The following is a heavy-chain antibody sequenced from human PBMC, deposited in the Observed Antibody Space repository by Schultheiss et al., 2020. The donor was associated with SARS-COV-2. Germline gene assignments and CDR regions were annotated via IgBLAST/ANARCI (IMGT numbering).Heavy chain of an antibody. CDR3: ARAGVKGPHDVYDI. CDR1: GFTFSNYA. Sequence: GSLRLSCAASGFTFSNYAMHWVRQAPGKGLEYVSAISGNGYATYYGDSAKGRFVISRDNSRSTLYLQMGSLRVEDMAVYYCARAGVKGPHDVYDIWGQGTMVTVSS. CDR2: ISGNGYAT. J-gene: IGHJ3*02. V-gene: IGHV3-64*02. D-gene: IGHD2-8*01.